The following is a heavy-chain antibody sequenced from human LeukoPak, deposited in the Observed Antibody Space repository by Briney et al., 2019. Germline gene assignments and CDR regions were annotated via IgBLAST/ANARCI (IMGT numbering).Heavy chain of an antibody. J-gene: IGHJ4*02. V-gene: IGHV4-34*01. D-gene: IGHD3-10*01. CDR1: GGSFSGYY. CDR3: ARGRSYYYGSGSYYTPFDY. Sequence: MPSETLSLTCAVYGGSFSGYYWSWIRQPPGKGLEWNGEINHSGSTNYNPSLKSRVTISVDTSKNQFSLKLSSVTAADTAVYYCARGRSYYYGSGSYYTPFDYWGQGTLVTVSS. CDR2: INHSGST.